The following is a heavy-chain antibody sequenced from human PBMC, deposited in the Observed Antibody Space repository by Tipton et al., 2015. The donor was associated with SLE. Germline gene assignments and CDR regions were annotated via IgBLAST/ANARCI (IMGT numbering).Heavy chain of an antibody. D-gene: IGHD6-13*01. CDR2: ISGSGGST. Sequence: SLRLSCAASGFTFSSYAMSWVRQAPGKGLEWVSAISGSGGSTYYADSVKGRFTISRDNSKNTLYLQMNSLRAEDTAVYYCAKSRKSSSWYDGVDWYFDLWGRGTLVTVSS. V-gene: IGHV3-23*01. CDR3: AKSRKSSSWYDGVDWYFDL. J-gene: IGHJ2*01. CDR1: GFTFSSYA.